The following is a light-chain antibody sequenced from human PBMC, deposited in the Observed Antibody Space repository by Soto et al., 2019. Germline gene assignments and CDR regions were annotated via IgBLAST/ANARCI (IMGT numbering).Light chain of an antibody. CDR3: QQYNNWPRT. J-gene: IGKJ1*01. CDR2: KAS. V-gene: IGKV1-5*03. Sequence: DIQMNQSPSTLSGSVGDRVTLTLRASQTISSWLDWYQQQPGKDPXLLIYKASTLKSGVPSRFSGSGSGTEFTLTISSLQSEDFPVYYCQQYNNWPRTFGKGTKVDI. CDR1: QTISSW.